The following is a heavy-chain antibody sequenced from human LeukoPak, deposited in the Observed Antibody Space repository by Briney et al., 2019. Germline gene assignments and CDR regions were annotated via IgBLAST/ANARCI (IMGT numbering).Heavy chain of an antibody. D-gene: IGHD6-19*01. Sequence: SQTLSLTCTVSGGSISSGSYYWNWIRQPAGKGLEWIGRIYTSGSTNYNPSLKSRVTISVDTSKNQFSLKLSSVTAADTAVYYCAREGGYSSGWPVDYWGQGTLVTVSS. CDR3: AREGGYSSGWPVDY. CDR1: GGSISSGSYY. CDR2: IYTSGST. V-gene: IGHV4-61*02. J-gene: IGHJ4*02.